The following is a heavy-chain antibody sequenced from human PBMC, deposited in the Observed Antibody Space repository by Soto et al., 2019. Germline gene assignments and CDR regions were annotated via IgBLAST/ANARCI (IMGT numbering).Heavy chain of an antibody. V-gene: IGHV4-39*01. D-gene: IGHD3-9*01. CDR1: GGSISSSSYY. Sequence: SETLSLTCTVSGGSISSSSYYWGWIRQPPGKGLEWIGSIYYSGSTYYNPSLKSRVTISVDTSKNQFSLKLNSVTAADSAVYFCARLEGLATISYYFDFWGPGALVTVSS. CDR3: ARLEGLATISYYFDF. CDR2: IYYSGST. J-gene: IGHJ4*02.